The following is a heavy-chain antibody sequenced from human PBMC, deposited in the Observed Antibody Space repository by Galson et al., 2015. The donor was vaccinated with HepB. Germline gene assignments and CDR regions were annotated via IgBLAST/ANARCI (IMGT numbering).Heavy chain of an antibody. CDR3: ARFPHSSSWDDSYYYMDV. CDR2: MDPNNGNT. Sequence: SVKVSCKASGFSLSTYDINWVRQATGQGLEWLGWMDPNNGNTGYAQKFQGRITMTRNTSISTAYMELRSLRSEDTAVYYCARFPHSSSWDDSYYYMDVWGKGTTVTASS. CDR1: GFSLSTYD. V-gene: IGHV1-8*01. J-gene: IGHJ6*03. D-gene: IGHD6-13*01.